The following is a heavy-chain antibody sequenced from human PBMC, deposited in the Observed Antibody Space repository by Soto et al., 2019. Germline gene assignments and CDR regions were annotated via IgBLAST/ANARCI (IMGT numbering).Heavy chain of an antibody. D-gene: IGHD6-6*01. Sequence: GGSLRLSCAASGFTFSSYAMSWVRQAPGKGLEWVSAISGSGGSTYYADSVKGRFTISRDNSKNTLYLQMNSLRAEDTAVYYCAGGIAARGTGHDYWGQGTLVTVSS. CDR1: GFTFSSYA. J-gene: IGHJ4*02. CDR3: AGGIAARGTGHDY. CDR2: ISGSGGST. V-gene: IGHV3-23*01.